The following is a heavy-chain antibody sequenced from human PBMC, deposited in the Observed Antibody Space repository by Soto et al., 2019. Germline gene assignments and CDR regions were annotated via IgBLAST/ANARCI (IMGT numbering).Heavy chain of an antibody. CDR3: AIDRGVGYSYGYIDY. CDR2: IIPILGIA. V-gene: IGHV1-69*08. Sequence: QVQLVQSGAEVKKPGSSVKVSCKASGGTFSSYTISWVRQAPGQGLEWMGRIIPILGIANYAQKFQGRVTITADKSTSTAYMELRSLRSEDTAVYYCAIDRGVGYSYGYIDYWGQGTLVTVSS. D-gene: IGHD5-18*01. J-gene: IGHJ4*02. CDR1: GGTFSSYT.